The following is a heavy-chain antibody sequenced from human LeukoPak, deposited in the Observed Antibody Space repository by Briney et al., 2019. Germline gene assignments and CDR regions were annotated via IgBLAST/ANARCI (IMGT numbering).Heavy chain of an antibody. CDR3: ARDNKWNYPDC. Sequence: GGSLRLSCAASGFTFSSYWMHWVRQAPGKGLVWVSRISGDGSTTRYADSVKSRFTISRDNAKNTLFLQMSSLRAEDTAVYYCARDNKWNYPDCWGERTLVSVSS. J-gene: IGHJ4*02. D-gene: IGHD1-7*01. V-gene: IGHV3-74*01. CDR1: GFTFSSYW. CDR2: ISGDGSTT.